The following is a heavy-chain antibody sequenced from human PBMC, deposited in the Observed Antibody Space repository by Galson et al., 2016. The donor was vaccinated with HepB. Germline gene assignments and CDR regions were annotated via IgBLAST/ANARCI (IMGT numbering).Heavy chain of an antibody. Sequence: SLRLSCAASGFTFTTYWMHWVRQAPGKGLVWVSRINLDGTTTTYADSVKGRFTISRDSANNTLYLQMNSVRAEDTAVYYCAGGQTRLLYGSRYYYMHVWGKGAAVTVSS. V-gene: IGHV3-74*01. CDR2: INLDGTTT. J-gene: IGHJ6*03. CDR1: GFTFTTYW. CDR3: AGGQTRLLYGSRYYYMHV. D-gene: IGHD2-8*01.